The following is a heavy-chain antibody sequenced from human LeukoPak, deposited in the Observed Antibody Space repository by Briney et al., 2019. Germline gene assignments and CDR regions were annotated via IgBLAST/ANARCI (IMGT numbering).Heavy chain of an antibody. CDR2: ISDSGSST. V-gene: IGHV3-23*01. Sequence: GGSLRVSCAASGFTFSSYAMIWVRQAPGKGLEWVSLISDSGSSTYYADSVKGRFTISRDNSKNTVYLQMNSLRAEDTVVYYCAKGVSGYGSGRPFDYWGQGTLVTVSS. CDR1: GFTFSSYA. J-gene: IGHJ4*02. CDR3: AKGVSGYGSGRPFDY. D-gene: IGHD3-10*01.